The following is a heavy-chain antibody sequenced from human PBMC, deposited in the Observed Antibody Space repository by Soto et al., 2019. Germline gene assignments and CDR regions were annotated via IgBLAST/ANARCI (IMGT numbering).Heavy chain of an antibody. CDR3: AKNCYDSSGYFDY. D-gene: IGHD3-22*01. CDR2: ISGSGGST. J-gene: IGHJ4*02. CDR1: GFTFSSYA. Sequence: GGSLRLSCAASGFTFSSYAMSWVRQAPGKGLEWVSAISGSGGSTYYADSVKGRFTISRDDSKNTLYLQMNSLRAEDTAVYYCAKNCYDSSGYFDYWGQGTLVTVSS. V-gene: IGHV3-23*01.